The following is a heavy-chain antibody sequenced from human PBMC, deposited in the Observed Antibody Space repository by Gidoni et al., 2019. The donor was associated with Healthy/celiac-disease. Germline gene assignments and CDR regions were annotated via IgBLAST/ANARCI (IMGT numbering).Heavy chain of an antibody. CDR1: GYTFTSYG. CDR2: ISAYNGNT. Sequence: QVQLAQSGAEVKKPVASANVSCKASGYTFTSYGISWVRQAPGQGLEWMRWISAYNGNTNYAQKLQGRVTMTTDTSTSTAYMELRSLRSDDTAVYYCARMRATTSPGAFDIWGQGTMVTVSS. J-gene: IGHJ3*02. V-gene: IGHV1-18*01. CDR3: ARMRATTSPGAFDI. D-gene: IGHD1-26*01.